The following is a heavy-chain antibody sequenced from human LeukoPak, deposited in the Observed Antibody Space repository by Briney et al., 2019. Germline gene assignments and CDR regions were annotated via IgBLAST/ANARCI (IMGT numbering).Heavy chain of an antibody. CDR2: ISSSSYI. CDR3: AELGITMIGGV. V-gene: IGHV3-21*01. Sequence: GGSLRLSCATSGFTFSSYSMNWVRQAPGKGLEWVSSISSSSYIYYADSVKGRFTISRDNAKKSLYLQMNSLRAEDTAVYYCAELGITMIGGVWGKGTTVTISS. J-gene: IGHJ6*04. D-gene: IGHD3-10*02. CDR1: GFTFSSYS.